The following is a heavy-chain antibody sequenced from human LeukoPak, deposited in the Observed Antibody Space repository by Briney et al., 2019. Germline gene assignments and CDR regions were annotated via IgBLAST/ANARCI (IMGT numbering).Heavy chain of an antibody. CDR2: INPSGGST. V-gene: IGHV1-46*01. D-gene: IGHD3-22*01. CDR3: AREGGEDYYDSSGYRGWYFDL. J-gene: IGHJ2*01. CDR1: GYTFTSYY. Sequence: ASVKVSCKASGYTFTSYYMHWVRQAPGQGLEWMGIINPSGGSTSYAQKFQGRVTMTRDTSTSTVYMELSSLRSEDTAVYYCAREGGEDYYDSSGYRGWYFDLWGRGTLVTGSS.